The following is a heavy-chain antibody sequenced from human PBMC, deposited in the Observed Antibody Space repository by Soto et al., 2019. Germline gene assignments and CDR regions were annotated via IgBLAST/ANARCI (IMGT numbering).Heavy chain of an antibody. CDR2: IWYDGSNK. V-gene: IGHV3-33*01. CDR1: GFTFSSYG. J-gene: IGHJ4*02. Sequence: PGGSLRLSCAASGFTFSSYGMHWVRQAPGKGLEWVAVIWYDGSNKYYADSVKGRFTISRDNSKNTLYLQMNSLRAEDTAVYYCAREIQPEYQPLLYGLDYWGQGTLVTFSS. CDR3: AREIQPEYQPLLYGLDY. D-gene: IGHD2-2*01.